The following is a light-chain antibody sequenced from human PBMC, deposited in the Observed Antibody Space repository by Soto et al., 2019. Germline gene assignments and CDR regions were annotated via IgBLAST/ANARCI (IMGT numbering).Light chain of an antibody. CDR2: EVS. Sequence: QSALTQPTSASGSPGQSVTISCIGTSSDVGGYNYVSWYQQHPGKAPKLMIYEVSQRPSGVPDRFSGSKSGNTASLTVSGLQAEDEADYYCSSYAASNNLGVFGGGTKLTVL. V-gene: IGLV2-8*01. CDR1: SSDVGGYNY. J-gene: IGLJ2*01. CDR3: SSYAASNNLGV.